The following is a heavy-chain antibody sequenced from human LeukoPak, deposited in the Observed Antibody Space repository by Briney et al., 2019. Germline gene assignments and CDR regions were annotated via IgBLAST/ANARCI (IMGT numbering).Heavy chain of an antibody. CDR1: GFTFSSYC. J-gene: IGHJ4*02. V-gene: IGHV3-7*01. CDR2: IKQDGSEK. D-gene: IGHD3-10*01. Sequence: GGSLRLSCAASGFTFSSYCMSWVRQAPGKGLEWVANIKQDGSEKYYVDSVKGRFTISRDNAKNSLYLQMNSLRAEDTAVYYCARAAVLLWFGPDYWGQGTLVTVSS. CDR3: ARAAVLLWFGPDY.